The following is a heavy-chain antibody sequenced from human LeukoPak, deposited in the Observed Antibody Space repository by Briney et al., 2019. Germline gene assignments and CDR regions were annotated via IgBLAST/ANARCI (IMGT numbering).Heavy chain of an antibody. V-gene: IGHV1-69*13. CDR2: IIPIFGTA. Sequence: SVKVSCKASGGTFTSYAISWVGQAPGQGREWMGGIIPIFGTANYAQKFQGRVTITSDESTSTAYMELSSLISEDTAVYYCATGQYYYDSSGYYYLDYWGQGTLVTVSS. CDR1: GGTFTSYA. J-gene: IGHJ4*02. CDR3: ATGQYYYDSSGYYYLDY. D-gene: IGHD3-22*01.